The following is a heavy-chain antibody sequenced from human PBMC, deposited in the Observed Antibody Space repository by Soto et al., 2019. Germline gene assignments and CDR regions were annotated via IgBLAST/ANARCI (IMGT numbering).Heavy chain of an antibody. J-gene: IGHJ5*02. D-gene: IGHD3-10*01. CDR3: ARTLDGQYYYGSGSSPRWFDP. CDR2: INHSGST. V-gene: IGHV4-34*01. CDR1: RVAFSGYY. Sequence: SETLTLTCAVYRVAFSGYYSTWIGQPPGKGLEWIGEINHSGSTNYNPSLKSRVTISVDTSKNQFSLKLSSVTAADTAVYYCARTLDGQYYYGSGSSPRWFDPWGQGTLVS.